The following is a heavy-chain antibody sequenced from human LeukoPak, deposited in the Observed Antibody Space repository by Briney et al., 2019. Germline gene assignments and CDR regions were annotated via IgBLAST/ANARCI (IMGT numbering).Heavy chain of an antibody. V-gene: IGHV4-4*02. CDR2: IYHSGST. D-gene: IGHD3-22*01. Sequence: SETLSLTCAVSGGSISSSNWWSWVRQPPGKGLEWIGEIYHSGSTNYNPSLKSRVTISVDTSKNQFSLKLSSVTAADTAVYYCARSPSFDSSGFRGGLDYWGQGTLVTVSS. J-gene: IGHJ4*02. CDR1: GGSISSSNW. CDR3: ARSPSFDSSGFRGGLDY.